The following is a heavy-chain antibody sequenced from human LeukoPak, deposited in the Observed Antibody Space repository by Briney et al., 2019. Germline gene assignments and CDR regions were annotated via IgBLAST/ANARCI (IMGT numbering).Heavy chain of an antibody. J-gene: IGHJ4*02. CDR2: IYTSGST. V-gene: IGHV4-61*02. Sequence: SETLSLTCTVSGGSISSGSYYWSWIRQPAGKGLEWIGRIYTSGSTNYNPSLKSRVTISVDTSKNQFSLKLSSVTAADTAVYYCAGYCSSTSCHLFDYWGQGTLVTVSS. D-gene: IGHD2-2*01. CDR3: AGYCSSTSCHLFDY. CDR1: GGSISSGSYY.